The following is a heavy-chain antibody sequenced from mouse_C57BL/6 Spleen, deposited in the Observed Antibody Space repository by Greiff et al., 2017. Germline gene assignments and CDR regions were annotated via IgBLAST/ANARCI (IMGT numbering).Heavy chain of an antibody. Sequence: QVQLQQPGAELVRPGSSVTLSCKASGYTFTSYWMAWVKQSPGQGLEWIGTIYPSDSETHYNQKFKDKATLTVDKSSSTAYMQLSSLTSEVSAVYYCASGSHYYAMDYWGQGTSVTASS. V-gene: IGHV1-61*01. J-gene: IGHJ4*01. D-gene: IGHD1-1*01. CDR3: ASGSHYYAMDY. CDR2: IYPSDSET. CDR1: GYTFTSYW.